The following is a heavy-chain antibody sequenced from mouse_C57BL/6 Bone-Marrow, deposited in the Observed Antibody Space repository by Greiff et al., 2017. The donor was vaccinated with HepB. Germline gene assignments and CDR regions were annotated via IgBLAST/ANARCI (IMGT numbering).Heavy chain of an antibody. Sequence: QVQLKQSGAELARPGASVKLSCKASGYTFTSYGISWVKQRPGQGLEWIGEIYPRSGNTYYNEKFKGKATLTADKSSSTAYMELRSLTSEDSAVYFCARLSFYAMDNWGEGTSVTVSS. J-gene: IGHJ4*01. CDR3: ARLSFYAMDN. V-gene: IGHV1-81*01. CDR1: GYTFTSYG. CDR2: IYPRSGNT.